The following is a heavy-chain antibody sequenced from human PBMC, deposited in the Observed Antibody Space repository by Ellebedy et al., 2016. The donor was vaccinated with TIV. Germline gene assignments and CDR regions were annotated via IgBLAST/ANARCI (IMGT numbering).Heavy chain of an antibody. CDR3: VRLPGYSSGWYYFDY. J-gene: IGHJ4*02. CDR1: GFTSRSYW. CDR2: IKQDGSEK. Sequence: LSLTCXASGFTSRSYWMSWVRQAPGKGLEWVANIKQDGSEKYYVDSVKGRFTISRDNAKDSLYLQMNSLRGEDTALYYCVRLPGYSSGWYYFDYWGQGTLVTVSS. D-gene: IGHD6-19*01. V-gene: IGHV3-7*01.